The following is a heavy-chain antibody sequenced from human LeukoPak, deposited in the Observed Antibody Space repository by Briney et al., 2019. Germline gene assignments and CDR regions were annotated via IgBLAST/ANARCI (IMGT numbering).Heavy chain of an antibody. Sequence: ASVKVSCKASGYTFTCYYMHWVRQAPGQGLEWMGWINPNSGGTNYAQKFQGRVTMTRDTSISTAYMELSRLRSDDTAVYYCASQPASYSSSPGRLYYFDYWGQGTLVTVSS. V-gene: IGHV1-2*02. CDR3: ASQPASYSSSPGRLYYFDY. D-gene: IGHD6-6*01. CDR1: GYTFTCYY. J-gene: IGHJ4*02. CDR2: INPNSGGT.